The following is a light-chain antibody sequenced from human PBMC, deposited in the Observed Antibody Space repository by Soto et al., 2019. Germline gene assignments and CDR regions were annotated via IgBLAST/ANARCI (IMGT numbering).Light chain of an antibody. Sequence: NFMLTQPHSASESPGKTVTISCTRSSGSIASNYVQWYQQRPGSAPTTVIYEDNQRPSGVPDRFSGSIDSSSNSASLTISGLKTEDEADYYCQSYDSSAHVVFGGGTKVTVL. CDR2: EDN. CDR3: QSYDSSAHVV. V-gene: IGLV6-57*03. CDR1: SGSIASNY. J-gene: IGLJ2*01.